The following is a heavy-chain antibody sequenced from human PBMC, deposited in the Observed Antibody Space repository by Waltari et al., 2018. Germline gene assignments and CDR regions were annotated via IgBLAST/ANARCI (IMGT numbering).Heavy chain of an antibody. Sequence: QVQLVESGGGVVQPGRSLRLSCAASGFTFSSYAMHWVRQAPGKGLEWVAVISYDGSNKYYADSVKGRFTISRDNSKNTLYLQMNSLRAEDTAVYYCASPPYGDYNSGSFDYWGQGTLVTVSS. CDR3: ASPPYGDYNSGSFDY. CDR2: ISYDGSNK. J-gene: IGHJ4*02. V-gene: IGHV3-30-3*01. CDR1: GFTFSSYA. D-gene: IGHD4-17*01.